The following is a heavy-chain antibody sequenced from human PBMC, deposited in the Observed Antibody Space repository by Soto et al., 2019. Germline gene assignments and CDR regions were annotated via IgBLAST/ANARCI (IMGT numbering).Heavy chain of an antibody. Sequence: QVQLEQSGAEVKKPGASVRVSCKISGSTLREFSMHWVRQAPGKGLEWMGGYVPEDGKTIYAPKFQDRVIMTEDTSTDTAYMELSSLRSEDTAVYFCATGVGWGFIYSLQYWGQGTPVTVSS. J-gene: IGHJ4*02. CDR1: GSTLREFS. D-gene: IGHD1-26*01. V-gene: IGHV1-24*01. CDR3: ATGVGWGFIYSLQY. CDR2: YVPEDGKT.